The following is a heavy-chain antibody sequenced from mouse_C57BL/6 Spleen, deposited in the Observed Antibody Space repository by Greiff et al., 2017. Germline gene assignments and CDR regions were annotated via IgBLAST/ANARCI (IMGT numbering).Heavy chain of an antibody. CDR1: GFTFSDYG. V-gene: IGHV5-17*01. Sequence: DVHLVESGGGLVKPGGSLKLSCAASGFTFSDYGMHWVRQAPEKGLEWVAYISSGSSTIYYADTVKGRFTISRDNAKNTLFLQMTSLRSEDTAMYYCARDYSNYYFDYWGQGTTLTVSS. CDR3: ARDYSNYYFDY. CDR2: ISSGSSTI. J-gene: IGHJ2*01. D-gene: IGHD2-5*01.